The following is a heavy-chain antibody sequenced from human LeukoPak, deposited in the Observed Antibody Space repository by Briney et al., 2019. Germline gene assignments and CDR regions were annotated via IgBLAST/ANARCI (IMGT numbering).Heavy chain of an antibody. CDR1: GFTFTSYA. D-gene: IGHD6-13*01. Sequence: GGSLRLSCAASGFTFTSYAMSWVRQAPGKGLEWVSSISDTGGSTYYADSVKGRFTISRDNSNSTLYLQMNTLSAEDTAVYYCGKRDSSYWGQGTLVTVSS. CDR2: ISDTGGST. CDR3: GKRDSSY. V-gene: IGHV3-23*01. J-gene: IGHJ4*02.